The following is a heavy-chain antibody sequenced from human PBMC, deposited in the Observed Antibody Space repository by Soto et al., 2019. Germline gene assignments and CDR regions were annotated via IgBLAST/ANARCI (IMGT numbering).Heavy chain of an antibody. CDR2: IIPIFGTA. CDR1: GGTFSSYA. J-gene: IGHJ3*02. D-gene: IGHD2-2*01. CDR3: ARRSKVVVPAADAFDI. V-gene: IGHV1-69*13. Sequence: SVTVSCQAAGGTFSSYAISWVRQAPGQGLEWMGGIIPIFGTANYAQKFQGRVTITADESTSTAYMELSSLRSEDTAVYYCARRSKVVVPAADAFDIWGQGTMVTVSS.